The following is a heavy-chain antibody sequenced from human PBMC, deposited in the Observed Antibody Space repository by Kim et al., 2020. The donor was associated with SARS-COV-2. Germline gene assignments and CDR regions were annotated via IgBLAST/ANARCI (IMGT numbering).Heavy chain of an antibody. CDR1: GGSFSGYY. J-gene: IGHJ3*02. V-gene: IGHV4-34*01. CDR2: INHSGST. D-gene: IGHD6-13*01. CDR3: ARGGLGAAAGTHSRNAFDI. Sequence: SETLSLTCAVYGGSFSGYYWSWIRQPPGKGLEWIGEINHSGSTNYNPSLKSRVTISVDTSKNQFSLKLSSVTAADTAVYYCARGGLGAAAGTHSRNAFDIWGQGTMVTVSS.